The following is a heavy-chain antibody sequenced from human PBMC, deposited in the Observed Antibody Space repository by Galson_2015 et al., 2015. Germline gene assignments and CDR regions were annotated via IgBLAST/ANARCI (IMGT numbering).Heavy chain of an antibody. J-gene: IGHJ4*02. CDR3: ARDPGAYCGGDCSYYFDY. CDR2: IWYDGSNI. D-gene: IGHD2-21*01. CDR1: GFTFSSYG. Sequence: SLRLSCAASGFTFSSYGMHWVRQAPGKGLEWVAVIWYDGSNIYYADSVKGRLTISRDNSKNTLYLQMNSLRAEDTAVYYCARDPGAYCGGDCSYYFDYWGQGTLVTVSS. V-gene: IGHV3-33*01.